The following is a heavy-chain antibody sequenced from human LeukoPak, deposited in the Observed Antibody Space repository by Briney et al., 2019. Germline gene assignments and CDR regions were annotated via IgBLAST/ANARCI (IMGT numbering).Heavy chain of an antibody. J-gene: IGHJ4*02. Sequence: GGSLRLSCAASGFTVSSNYMSWVRQAPGKGQEWVSGINWNGGSTGYADSVKGRFTISRDNTKNSLYLQMNSLRVEDTALYYCARDLTPPFYDSGSYFLKSPEGYWGQGTLVTVSS. CDR3: ARDLTPPFYDSGSYFLKSPEGY. V-gene: IGHV3-20*04. D-gene: IGHD3-10*01. CDR1: GFTVSSNY. CDR2: INWNGGST.